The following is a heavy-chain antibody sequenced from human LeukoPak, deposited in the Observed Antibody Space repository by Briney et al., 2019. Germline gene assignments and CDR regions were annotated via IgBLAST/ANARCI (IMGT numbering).Heavy chain of an antibody. V-gene: IGHV3-11*01. CDR1: GFTFSDYD. J-gene: IGHJ5*02. CDR3: VRDKDDYGSGNHWFDP. CDR2: ISSSGSTI. Sequence: GGSLRLSCAASGFTFSDYDMSWIRQAPGKGLEWVSDISSSGSTIYYADSVKGRFTISRDNAKNSLYLQRNSLRAEDTAVYYCVRDKDDYGSGNHWFDPWGQGTLVTVSS. D-gene: IGHD3-10*01.